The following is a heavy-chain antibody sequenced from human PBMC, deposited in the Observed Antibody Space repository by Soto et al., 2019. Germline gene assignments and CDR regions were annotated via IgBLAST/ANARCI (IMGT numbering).Heavy chain of an antibody. V-gene: IGHV3-21*01. CDR3: ARDYDSSGYPRYYFDY. J-gene: IGHJ4*02. Sequence: GKGRFTMSRDNAQNTLYLQMNSLRAEDTAVYYCARDYDSSGYPRYYFDYWGQGTLVTVSS. D-gene: IGHD3-22*01.